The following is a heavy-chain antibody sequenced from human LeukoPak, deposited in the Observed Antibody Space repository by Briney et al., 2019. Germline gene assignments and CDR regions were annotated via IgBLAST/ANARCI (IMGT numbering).Heavy chain of an antibody. J-gene: IGHJ4*02. V-gene: IGHV4-39*07. CDR1: GGSISSSSYY. D-gene: IGHD6-13*01. Sequence: SETLSLTCTVSGGSISSSSYYWGWIRQPPGKGLEWFGSIYYSGSTYYNPSLKSQVTISVDTSKNQFSLKLSSVTAADTAVYYCATTHSSSWDPIDYWGQGTLVTVSS. CDR2: IYYSGST. CDR3: ATTHSSSWDPIDY.